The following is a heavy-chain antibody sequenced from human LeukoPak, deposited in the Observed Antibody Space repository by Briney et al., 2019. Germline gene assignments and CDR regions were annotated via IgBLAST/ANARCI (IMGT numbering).Heavy chain of an antibody. CDR1: GGSISSYY. CDR3: ARDPTGMYWFDP. D-gene: IGHD1-1*01. J-gene: IGHJ5*02. Sequence: PSETLSLTCTVSGGSISSYYWSWIRQPPGKGLEWIGYIYYSGSTNYNPSLKSRVTISVDTSKNQFSLELSSVTAADTAVYYCARDPTGMYWFDPWGQGTLVTVSS. CDR2: IYYSGST. V-gene: IGHV4-59*01.